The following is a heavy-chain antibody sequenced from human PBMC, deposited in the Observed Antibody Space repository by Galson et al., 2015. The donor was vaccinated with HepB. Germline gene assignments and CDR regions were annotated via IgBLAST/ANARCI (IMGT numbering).Heavy chain of an antibody. Sequence: SVKVSCKASGYIFTGYYIHWVRQAPGQGLEWMGRINTDSGGTDHAQKFQGRVTVTRDKSISTAYMEFSRLRSDDTAVYYCARSPYYDARGDGLDVWGQGTTVSVSS. CDR3: ARSPYYDARGDGLDV. D-gene: IGHD3-16*01. CDR2: INTDSGGT. J-gene: IGHJ6*02. V-gene: IGHV1-2*06. CDR1: GYIFTGYY.